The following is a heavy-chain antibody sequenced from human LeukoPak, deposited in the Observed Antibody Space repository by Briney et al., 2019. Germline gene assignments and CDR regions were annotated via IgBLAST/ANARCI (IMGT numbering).Heavy chain of an antibody. CDR3: ARGSIVGATIWFDP. CDR2: ISSSSSYI. V-gene: IGHV3-21*01. D-gene: IGHD1-26*01. Sequence: GGSLRLSCAASGFTFSSYSMNWVRQAPGKGLEWVSSISSSSSYIYCADSVKGRFTISRDNAKNSLYLQMNSLRAEDTAVYYCARGSIVGATIWFDPWGQGTLVTVSS. CDR1: GFTFSSYS. J-gene: IGHJ5*02.